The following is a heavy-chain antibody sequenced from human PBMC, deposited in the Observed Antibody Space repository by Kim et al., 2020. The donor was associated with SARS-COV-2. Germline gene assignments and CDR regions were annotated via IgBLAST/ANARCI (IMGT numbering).Heavy chain of an antibody. Sequence: AISGSSGSTYYADSVKGRFTISRDNSKNTLYLQMNSLRAEDTAVYYCAKGTINCSGGSCSKGVYYFDYWGQGTLVTVSS. CDR2: ISGSSGST. V-gene: IGHV3-23*01. D-gene: IGHD2-15*01. J-gene: IGHJ4*02. CDR3: AKGTINCSGGSCSKGVYYFDY.